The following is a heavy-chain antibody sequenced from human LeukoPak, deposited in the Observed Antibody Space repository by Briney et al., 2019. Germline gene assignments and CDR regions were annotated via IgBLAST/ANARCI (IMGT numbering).Heavy chain of an antibody. CDR1: VFTFTNSW. J-gene: IGHJ4*02. Sequence: GGSLRLSCAASVFTFTNSWMHGGCQAPGKGLAWVSRINNDGSSTSYADSVKGRFTISRDNAKNTLYLQMNSLRAEDTAVYYCARGSCSGGSCYYYWGQGTLVTVSS. CDR2: INNDGSST. CDR3: ARGSCSGGSCYYY. D-gene: IGHD2-15*01. V-gene: IGHV3-74*01.